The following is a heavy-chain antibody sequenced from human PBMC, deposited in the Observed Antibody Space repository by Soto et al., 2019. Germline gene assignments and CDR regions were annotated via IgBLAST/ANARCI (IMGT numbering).Heavy chain of an antibody. CDR1: GFTFSNYG. CDR2: ISDDGVSK. J-gene: IGHJ4*02. Sequence: LRLSCAASGFTFSNYGMHWVRQAPGKGLEWVAVISDDGVSKYYADSVQGRFTISRDNSESAVFLQMNSLRPDDTALYFCARAYYFGSGTSYTLYYWGQGTQVTVSS. CDR3: ARAYYFGSGTSYTLYY. D-gene: IGHD3-10*01. V-gene: IGHV3-30*03.